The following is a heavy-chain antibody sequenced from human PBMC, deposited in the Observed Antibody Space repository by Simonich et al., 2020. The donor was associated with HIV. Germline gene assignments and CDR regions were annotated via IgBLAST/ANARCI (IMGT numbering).Heavy chain of an antibody. D-gene: IGHD4-4*01. Sequence: QVQLQQWGAGLLKPSETLSLTCAVYGGSFSGYYWSWIRQPPGKGLEWIGEINHSGSTNDNPSLKSSVTISVDTSKNQFSLKLSSVTAADTAVYYCATTINYEDAFDIWGQGTMVTVSS. CDR3: ATTINYEDAFDI. J-gene: IGHJ3*02. V-gene: IGHV4-34*01. CDR2: INHSGST. CDR1: GGSFSGYY.